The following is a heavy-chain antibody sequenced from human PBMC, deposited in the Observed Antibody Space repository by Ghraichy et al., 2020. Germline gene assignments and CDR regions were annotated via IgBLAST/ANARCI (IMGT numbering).Heavy chain of an antibody. J-gene: IGHJ4*02. CDR1: AYIFSTYD. CDR3: ARAIRYQLLSEY. V-gene: IGHV1-8*03. Sequence: ASVKVSCKASAYIFSTYDITWVRQATGQGLEWMGWMNPSSGNTGYAQSFQGRVTFTWDTSTNTAYMEIISLRSEDTAVYYCARAIRYQLLSEYWGQGTLVTVSS. D-gene: IGHD2-2*01. CDR2: MNPSSGNT.